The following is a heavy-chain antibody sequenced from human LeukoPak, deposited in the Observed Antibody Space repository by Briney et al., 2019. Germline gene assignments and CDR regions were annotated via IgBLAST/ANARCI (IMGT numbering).Heavy chain of an antibody. CDR1: GGTFSSYA. CDR2: IIPIFGIA. CDR3: ARGRGGDFWSGYYFDY. D-gene: IGHD3-3*01. V-gene: IGHV1-69*04. J-gene: IGHJ4*02. Sequence: GSSVKVSCKASGGTFSSYAISWVRQAPGQGLEWMGRIIPIFGIANYAQKFQGRVTITADKSTSTAYMELSSLRSEDTAVYYCARGRGGDFWSGYYFDYWGQGTLVTVSS.